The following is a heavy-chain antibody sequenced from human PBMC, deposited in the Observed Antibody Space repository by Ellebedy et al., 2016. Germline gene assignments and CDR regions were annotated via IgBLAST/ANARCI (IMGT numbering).Heavy chain of an antibody. J-gene: IGHJ6*02. D-gene: IGHD3-16*01. CDR3: AREEGLPLRRGYYYYGMDV. Sequence: ASVKVSCKASGYTFTTYDMNWVRQATGQGPEWMRWMNPNSGNTAYAQKFQGRVTMTRNTSESTAYMELSSLRSEDTAVYYCAREEGLPLRRGYYYYGMDVWGQGTTVTVSS. CDR1: GYTFTTYD. CDR2: MNPNSGNT. V-gene: IGHV1-8*01.